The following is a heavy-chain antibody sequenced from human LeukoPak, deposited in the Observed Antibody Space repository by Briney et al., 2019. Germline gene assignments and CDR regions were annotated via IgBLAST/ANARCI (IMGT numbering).Heavy chain of an antibody. V-gene: IGHV1-69*05. CDR1: GGTFSSYA. J-gene: IGHJ6*03. CDR3: ARGIAAAGAYYYYYYMDV. Sequence: SSVKVSCKASGGTFSSYAINWVRQAPGQGLECMGGIIPIFGTANYAQKFQGRVTITTDESTSTAYMELSSLRSEDTAVYYCARGIAAAGAYYYYYYMDVWGKGTTVTVSS. D-gene: IGHD6-13*01. CDR2: IIPIFGTA.